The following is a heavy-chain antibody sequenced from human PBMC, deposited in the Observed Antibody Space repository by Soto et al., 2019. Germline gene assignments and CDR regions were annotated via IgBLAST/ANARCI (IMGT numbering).Heavy chain of an antibody. CDR1: GFTFSSYA. Sequence: LRLSCAASGFTFSSYAMGWVRQAPGKGLEWVSTLTRSGTTPYAESVRGRFTISRDNSKNTLYLQMDDLRAEDTAVYYCVREFAPGSPNYDYWGLGTLVTVSS. CDR2: LTRSGTT. J-gene: IGHJ4*02. CDR3: VREFAPGSPNYDY. V-gene: IGHV3-23*01. D-gene: IGHD3-10*01.